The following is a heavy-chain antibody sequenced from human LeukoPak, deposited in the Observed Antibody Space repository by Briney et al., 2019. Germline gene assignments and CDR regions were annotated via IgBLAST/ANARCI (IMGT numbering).Heavy chain of an antibody. CDR2: MNPNSGNT. D-gene: IGHD2-15*01. V-gene: IGHV1-8*01. CDR3: ARVTVAATNY. CDR1: GYTFTSYD. J-gene: IGHJ4*02. Sequence: GASVKVSCKASGYTFTSYDINWVRQATGQGLEWMGWMNPNSGNTGYAQKIQGRVTMTRNTSISTAYMELSSLRSEDTAVYYCARVTVAATNYWGQGTLVTVSS.